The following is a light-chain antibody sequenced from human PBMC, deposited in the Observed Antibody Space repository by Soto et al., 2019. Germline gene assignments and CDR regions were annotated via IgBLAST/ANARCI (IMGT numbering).Light chain of an antibody. V-gene: IGKV3-20*01. CDR3: QQYHTSPLT. Sequence: EIVLTQSPGTLSLSPGERATLSCRASQRVSSNYLAWYQQKPGQAPRLLIYGASSRATGIPDRFSGSGSGTDFTLTISRLEPEDFAVYYCQQYHTSPLTFGPGTKVDIE. CDR1: QRVSSNY. J-gene: IGKJ3*01. CDR2: GAS.